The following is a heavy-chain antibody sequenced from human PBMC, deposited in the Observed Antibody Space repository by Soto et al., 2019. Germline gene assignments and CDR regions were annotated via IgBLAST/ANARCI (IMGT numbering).Heavy chain of an antibody. CDR2: FDPEDGET. Sequence: ASVKVSCKVSGYTLTELSMHWVRQAPGKGLEWMGGFDPEDGETIYAQKFQGRVTMTEDTSTDTAYMELSSLRSEDTAVYYCATGYIKYYYDSSGHYYGYWGQGTLVTVSS. J-gene: IGHJ4*02. D-gene: IGHD3-22*01. CDR3: ATGYIKYYYDSSGHYYGY. CDR1: GYTLTELS. V-gene: IGHV1-24*01.